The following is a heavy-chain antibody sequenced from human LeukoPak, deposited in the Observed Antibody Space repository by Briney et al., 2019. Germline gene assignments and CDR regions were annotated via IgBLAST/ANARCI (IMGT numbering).Heavy chain of an antibody. V-gene: IGHV3-15*01. J-gene: IGHJ3*02. CDR3: ARGRTEHFDI. D-gene: IGHD1/OR15-1a*01. CDR1: GFTFSNAW. CDR2: IKSKTDGGTT. Sequence: PGGSLRLSCAASGFTFSNAWMSWVRQAPGKGLEWVGRIKSKTDGGTTDYAAPVKGRFTISRDNAKNSLYLQMNSLRAEDTAVYYCARGRTEHFDIWGQGTMVTVSS.